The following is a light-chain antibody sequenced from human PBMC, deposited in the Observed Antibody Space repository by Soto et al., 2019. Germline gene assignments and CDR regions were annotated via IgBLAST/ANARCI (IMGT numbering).Light chain of an antibody. V-gene: IGLV3-21*04. CDR2: YDS. J-gene: IGLJ2*01. CDR3: QVWDISSNHVI. Sequence: SYELTQPPSVSVALGKTARITCGGNNIGSKSVHWYQQKAGQAPILAMYYDSDRPSGIPERFSGSNSGNTATLTISTVEAGDEADYYCQVWDISSNHVIFGGGTKLTVL. CDR1: NIGSKS.